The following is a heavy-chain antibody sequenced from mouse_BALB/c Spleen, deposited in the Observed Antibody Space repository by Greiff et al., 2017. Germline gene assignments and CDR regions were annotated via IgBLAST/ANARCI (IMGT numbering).Heavy chain of an antibody. CDR1: GFTFSDYY. Sequence: EVKLMESGGGLVKPGGSLKLSCAASGFTFSDYYMYWVRQTPEKRLEWVATISDGGSYTYYPDSVKGRFTISRDNAKNNLYLQMSSLKSEDTAMYYCARVRGGRGYLDYWGQGTTLTVSA. CDR3: ARVRGGRGYLDY. J-gene: IGHJ2*01. V-gene: IGHV5-4*02. CDR2: ISDGGSYT. D-gene: IGHD3-3*01.